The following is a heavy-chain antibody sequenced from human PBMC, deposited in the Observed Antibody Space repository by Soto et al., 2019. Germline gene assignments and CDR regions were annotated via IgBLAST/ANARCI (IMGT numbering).Heavy chain of an antibody. D-gene: IGHD2-2*01. V-gene: IGHV3-30*18. CDR1: GFTFSSYG. CDR3: AKELLDCSSTSCYYLGYQLKGYYYGMDV. Sequence: GGSLRLSCAASGFTFSSYGMHWVRQAPGKGLEWVAVISYDGSNKYYADSVKGRFTISRDNSKNTLYLQMNSLRAEDTAVYYCAKELLDCSSTSCYYLGYQLKGYYYGMDVWGQGTTVTVSS. J-gene: IGHJ6*02. CDR2: ISYDGSNK.